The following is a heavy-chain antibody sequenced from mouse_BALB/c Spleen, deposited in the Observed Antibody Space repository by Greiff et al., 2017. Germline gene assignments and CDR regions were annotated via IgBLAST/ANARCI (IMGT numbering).Heavy chain of an antibody. CDR3: ARSRYSDAMDY. D-gene: IGHD2-12*01. Sequence: EVQLVESGGGLVQPGGSRKLSCAASGFTFSSFGMHWVRQAPEKGLEWVAYISSGSSTIYYADTVKGRFTISRDNPKNNLFLQMTSLRSGDTAMYYCARSRYSDAMDYWGQGTSVTVSS. V-gene: IGHV5-17*02. CDR1: GFTFSSFG. J-gene: IGHJ4*01. CDR2: ISSGSSTI.